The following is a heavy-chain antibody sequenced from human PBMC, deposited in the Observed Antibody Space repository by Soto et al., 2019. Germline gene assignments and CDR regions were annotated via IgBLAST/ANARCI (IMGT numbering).Heavy chain of an antibody. Sequence: SETLSLTCIVSGESISGTIYYWGWIRQPPGKGLEWIGSIYYSGSTYYNPSLKSRVTISVDTSKNHFSLKLTSVTAADTAVYFCASHSWYLGDKFCRTWGQGILVIVS. V-gene: IGHV4-39*02. CDR2: IYYSGST. CDR3: ASHSWYLGDKFCRT. J-gene: IGHJ5*02. D-gene: IGHD6-13*01. CDR1: GESISGTIYY.